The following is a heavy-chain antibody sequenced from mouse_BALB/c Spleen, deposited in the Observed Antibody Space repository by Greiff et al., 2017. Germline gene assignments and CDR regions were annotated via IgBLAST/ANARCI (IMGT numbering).Heavy chain of an antibody. J-gene: IGHJ3*01. Sequence: VQLVESGPALVAPSPSLSITCTVSGFSLSRYSVHWVRQPPGKGLEWLGMIWGGGSTDYKSALKSRLSISKDNSKSQVFLKMNSRQTDDTAMYYCARKNYEYDVFADWGQGTLVTVSA. V-gene: IGHV2-6-4*01. D-gene: IGHD2-4*01. CDR1: GFSLSRYS. CDR2: IWGGGST. CDR3: ARKNYEYDVFAD.